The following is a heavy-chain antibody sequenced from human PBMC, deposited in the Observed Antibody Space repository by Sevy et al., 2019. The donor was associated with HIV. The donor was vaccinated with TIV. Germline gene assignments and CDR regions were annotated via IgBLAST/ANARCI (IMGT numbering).Heavy chain of an antibody. CDR3: ARGKVLFDY. Sequence: SETLSRTCTVSGGSFSSYYWSWIRQPPGKGLEWIGYIYYNGSTNSNPSLRGRVTISAHTSKNQLSLKLKSATTADTAMYYCARGKVLFDYWSQGTLVTVSS. CDR1: GGSFSSYY. CDR2: IYYNGST. V-gene: IGHV4-59*01. D-gene: IGHD3-10*01. J-gene: IGHJ4*02.